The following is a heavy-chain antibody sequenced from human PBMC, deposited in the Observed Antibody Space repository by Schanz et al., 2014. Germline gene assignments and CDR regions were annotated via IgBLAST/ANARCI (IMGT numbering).Heavy chain of an antibody. D-gene: IGHD3-10*01. CDR3: AKGRFGELSAFDI. J-gene: IGHJ3*02. CDR1: GFTFSTYA. CDR2: ISGSGGST. V-gene: IGHV3-23*04. Sequence: EVQLVESGGGLIQPGGSLRLSCAASGFTFSTYAMAWVRQAPGKGLEWVSAISGSGGSTYYADSVKGRCTISRDNSKNTLYLQMNSLTAEDTAVYYCAKGRFGELSAFDIWGQGTMVTVSS.